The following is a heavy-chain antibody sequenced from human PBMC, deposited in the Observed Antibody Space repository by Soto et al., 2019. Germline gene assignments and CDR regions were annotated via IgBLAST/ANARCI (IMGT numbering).Heavy chain of an antibody. CDR3: ARSPHSTTSYYDYPSGMDV. CDR2: IYPADSDT. Sequence: GGSLTISCKGSGYSFPSDWIGWVRQMPGKGLEWMGSIYPADSDTRYSPSFQGQVTISADKSIRTAYLEWSSLKASDSGVYYCARSPHSTTSYYDYPSGMDVWGQGTTVTVS. CDR1: GYSFPSDW. D-gene: IGHD2-2*01. J-gene: IGHJ6*02. V-gene: IGHV5-51*01.